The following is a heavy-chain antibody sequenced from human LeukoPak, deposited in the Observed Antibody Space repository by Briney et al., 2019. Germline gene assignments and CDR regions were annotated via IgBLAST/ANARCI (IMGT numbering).Heavy chain of an antibody. V-gene: IGHV3-23*01. J-gene: IGHJ4*02. CDR3: AKNPLVSGTIYFDS. D-gene: IGHD6-19*01. CDR1: GFTFSDYY. Sequence: GGSLRLSCAASGFTFSDYYMTWIRQAPGKGLEWVSSISGSGDNRNYADSVKGRFTISRDNSKSTLYLEMNSLGAEDTAIYYCAKNPLVSGTIYFDSWGQGTLLTVSS. CDR2: ISGSGDNR.